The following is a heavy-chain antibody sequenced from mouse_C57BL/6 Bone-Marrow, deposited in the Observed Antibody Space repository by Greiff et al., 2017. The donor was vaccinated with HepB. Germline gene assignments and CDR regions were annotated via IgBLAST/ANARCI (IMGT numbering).Heavy chain of an antibody. D-gene: IGHD1-1*01. J-gene: IGHJ4*01. V-gene: IGHV1-69*01. Sequence: QVQLKQPGAELVMPGASVKLSCKASGYTFTSYWMHWVKQRPGQGLEWIGEIDPSDSYTNYNQKFKGKSTLTVDKSSSPAYMQLSSLTSEDSAVYYCVYGSSYAMDYWGQGTSVTVSS. CDR1: GYTFTSYW. CDR2: IDPSDSYT. CDR3: VYGSSYAMDY.